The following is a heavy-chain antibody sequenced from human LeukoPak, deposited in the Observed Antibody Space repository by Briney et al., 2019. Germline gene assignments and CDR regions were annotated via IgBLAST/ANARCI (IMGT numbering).Heavy chain of an antibody. Sequence: PSETLSLTCAVSGGSIISVGYSWSWIRQPPGKGLEWIGYIYHDGTTNYNPSLRSRLTLSVDRSKNQFSLKLKSVTAADTAVYYCARRTPIIRGQLVLTGLSWFDPWGQGTLVTVSS. CDR2: IYHDGTT. D-gene: IGHD6-13*01. J-gene: IGHJ5*02. V-gene: IGHV4-30-2*01. CDR1: GGSIISVGYS. CDR3: ARRTPIIRGQLVLTGLSWFDP.